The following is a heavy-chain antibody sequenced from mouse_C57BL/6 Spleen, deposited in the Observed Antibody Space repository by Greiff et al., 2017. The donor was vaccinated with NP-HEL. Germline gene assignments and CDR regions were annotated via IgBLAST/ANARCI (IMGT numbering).Heavy chain of an antibody. V-gene: IGHV1-82*01. D-gene: IGHD2-5*01. CDR2: IYPGDGDT. J-gene: IGHJ4*01. CDR1: GYAFSSSW. Sequence: QVQLKQSGPELVKPGASVKISCKASGYAFSSSWMNWVKQRPGKGLEWIGRIYPGDGDTNYNGKFKGKATLTADKSSSTAYMQLSSLTSEDSAVYFCARSLYSNYAMDYWGQGTSVTVSS. CDR3: ARSLYSNYAMDY.